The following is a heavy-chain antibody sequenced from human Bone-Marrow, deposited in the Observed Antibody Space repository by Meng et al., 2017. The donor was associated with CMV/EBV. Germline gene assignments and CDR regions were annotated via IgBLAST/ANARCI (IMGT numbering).Heavy chain of an antibody. Sequence: GSLRLPCTVSGGSISSSSYYWGWIRQPPGKGLEWIGSIYYSGSTYYNPSLKSRVTISVDTSENQCSLKLSSVTAADTAVYYCASSQNWGPSAYWGQGTLVTVSS. D-gene: IGHD7-27*01. V-gene: IGHV4-39*07. CDR3: ASSQNWGPSAY. CDR2: IYYSGST. J-gene: IGHJ4*02. CDR1: GGSISSSSYY.